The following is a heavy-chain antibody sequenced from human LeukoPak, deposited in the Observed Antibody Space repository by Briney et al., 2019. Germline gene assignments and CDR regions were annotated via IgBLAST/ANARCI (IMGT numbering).Heavy chain of an antibody. D-gene: IGHD1-26*01. CDR1: GYTFTGYY. J-gene: IGHJ4*02. Sequence: SVKVSCKASGYTFTGYYMHWVRQAPGQGLEWMGRIIPILGIANYAQKFQGRVTITADKSTSTAYMELSSLRSEDTAVYYCARLGEQPYYFDYWGQGTLVTVSS. CDR3: ARLGEQPYYFDY. CDR2: IIPILGIA. V-gene: IGHV1-69*02.